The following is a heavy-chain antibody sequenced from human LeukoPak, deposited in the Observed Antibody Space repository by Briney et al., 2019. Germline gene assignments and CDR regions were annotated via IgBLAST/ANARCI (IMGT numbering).Heavy chain of an antibody. CDR2: INPNSGGT. D-gene: IGHD6-19*01. J-gene: IGHJ5*02. CDR1: GYTFTGYY. Sequence: ASVKVSCKASGYTFTGYYMHWVRQAPGQRLEWMGWINPNSGGTNYAQKFQGWVTMTRDTSISTAYMELCRLRSDDTAVYYCAREGVAGPRYNWFDPWGQGTLVTVSS. V-gene: IGHV1-2*04. CDR3: AREGVAGPRYNWFDP.